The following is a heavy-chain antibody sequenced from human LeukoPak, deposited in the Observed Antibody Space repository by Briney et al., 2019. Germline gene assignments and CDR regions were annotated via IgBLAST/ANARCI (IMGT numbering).Heavy chain of an antibody. CDR2: INPNSGGT. CDR1: GYTFTGYY. CDR3: AIPLYDSSGYYFSTRNYYYYYMDV. V-gene: IGHV1-2*02. D-gene: IGHD3-22*01. Sequence: ASVKVSCKTSGYTFTGYYMHWVRQAPGQGLEWMGWINPNSGGTNYAQKFQGRVTITADESTSTAYMELSSLRSEDTAVYYCAIPLYDSSGYYFSTRNYYYYYMDVWGKGTTVTISS. J-gene: IGHJ6*03.